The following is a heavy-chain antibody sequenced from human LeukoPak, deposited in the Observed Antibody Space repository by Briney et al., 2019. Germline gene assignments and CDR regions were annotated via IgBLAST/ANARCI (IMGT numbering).Heavy chain of an antibody. CDR1: GFTFSSYW. J-gene: IGHJ4*02. V-gene: IGHV3-7*01. CDR2: IKQDGSEK. D-gene: IGHD6-6*01. CDR3: AVHSIAARRAPADY. Sequence: GGSLTLSCAASGFTFSSYWMSWVRQAPGKGLEWVANIKQDGSEKYYVDSVKGRFTISSDNAKNSLYLELNSLKADDRVVYYWAVHSIAARRAPADYCGQGILVTASS.